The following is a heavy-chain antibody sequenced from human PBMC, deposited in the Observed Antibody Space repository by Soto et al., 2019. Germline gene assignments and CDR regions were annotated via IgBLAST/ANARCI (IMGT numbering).Heavy chain of an antibody. Sequence: QVQLVQSGAEVKKPGASVTVSCKASGYTFTSYGISWVRQAPGQGLEWMGWISAYNGNTNYAQKLQGRVTMTTDTSTSTAYMELRSLRSDDTAVYYCARSSYSSSATGYYGMDVWGQGTTVTVSS. D-gene: IGHD6-6*01. CDR1: GYTFTSYG. CDR3: ARSSYSSSATGYYGMDV. V-gene: IGHV1-18*01. CDR2: ISAYNGNT. J-gene: IGHJ6*02.